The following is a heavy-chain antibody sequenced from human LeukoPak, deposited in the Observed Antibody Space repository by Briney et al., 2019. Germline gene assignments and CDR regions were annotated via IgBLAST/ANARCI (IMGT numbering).Heavy chain of an antibody. CDR1: GYTFPNYG. Sequence: ASVKVSCKASGYTFPNYGFNWVRQAPGQGFEWMGWISAYNGYTRYAQKVQGRVTMTTDTSTSTAYMELRSLRSDDTAVYYCARTHYYDSSGPLPAIWGQGTLVTVSS. V-gene: IGHV1-18*01. J-gene: IGHJ4*02. CDR2: ISAYNGYT. CDR3: ARTHYYDSSGPLPAI. D-gene: IGHD3-22*01.